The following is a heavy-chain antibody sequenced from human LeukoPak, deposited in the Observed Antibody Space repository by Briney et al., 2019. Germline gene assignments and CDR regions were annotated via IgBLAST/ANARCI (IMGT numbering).Heavy chain of an antibody. CDR3: ARDKVGGVVAASPFDP. CDR2: IKQDGSEK. J-gene: IGHJ5*02. Sequence: GGSLRLSCAASGFTFSSYWMSWVRQAPGKGLEWVANIKQDGSEKYYVDSVKGRFTISRDNAKNSLYLQMNSLRAEDTAVYYCARDKVGGVVAASPFDPWGQGTLVTVSS. CDR1: GFTFSSYW. D-gene: IGHD2-15*01. V-gene: IGHV3-7*01.